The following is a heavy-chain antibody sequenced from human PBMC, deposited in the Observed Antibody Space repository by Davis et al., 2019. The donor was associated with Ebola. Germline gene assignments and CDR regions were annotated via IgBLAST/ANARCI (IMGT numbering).Heavy chain of an antibody. CDR3: AKPPNNIVGAIYYFDY. CDR2: ISGSGGST. J-gene: IGHJ4*02. D-gene: IGHD1-26*01. CDR1: GFTSSSYA. Sequence: GESLKTPCAASGFTSSSYAMSWVRQAPGKGLERVSSISGSGGSTYSADSVKGRFTISRDNSQNTLYMQMNSLRAEDTAVYYCAKPPNNIVGAIYYFDYWGQGTLVTVSS. V-gene: IGHV3-23*01.